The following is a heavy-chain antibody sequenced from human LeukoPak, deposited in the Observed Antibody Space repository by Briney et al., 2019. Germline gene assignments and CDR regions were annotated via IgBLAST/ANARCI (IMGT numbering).Heavy chain of an antibody. CDR2: ITGSGGST. CDR1: GFTFSSYA. J-gene: IGHJ6*02. Sequence: AGGSLRLSCAASGFTFSSYAMTWVRQAPGKGLEWVSRITGSGGSTYYADSVKGRFTISRDNSKNTLYLQMNSLRADDTAVYYCATRAGVAVADSYYYYGLDVWGQGTTVTVYS. CDR3: ATRAGVAVADSYYYYGLDV. V-gene: IGHV3-23*01. D-gene: IGHD6-19*01.